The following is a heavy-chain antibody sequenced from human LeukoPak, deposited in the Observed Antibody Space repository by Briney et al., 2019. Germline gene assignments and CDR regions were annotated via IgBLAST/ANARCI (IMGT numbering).Heavy chain of an antibody. CDR3: ARDPYYYDSSGYSSSHAFDI. Sequence: PSETLSLTCTVSGGSISSYYWSWIRQPPGKGLEWIGYIYYSGSTNYNPSLMSRVTISVDTSKNQFSLKLSSVTAADTAVYYCARDPYYYDSSGYSSSHAFDIWGQGTMVTVSS. J-gene: IGHJ3*02. CDR1: GGSISSYY. V-gene: IGHV4-59*01. CDR2: IYYSGST. D-gene: IGHD3-22*01.